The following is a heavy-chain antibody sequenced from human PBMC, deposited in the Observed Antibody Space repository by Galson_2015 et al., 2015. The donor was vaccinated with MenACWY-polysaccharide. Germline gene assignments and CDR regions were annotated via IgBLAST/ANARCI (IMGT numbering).Heavy chain of an antibody. CDR3: AIEGGSSGRSGYFDP. CDR1: AFTLHRYI. Sequence: SLRLSCADSAFTLHRYIIHWVRQAPGKGLEWVAAMPHDGYSKYYIDSAKGRFTISRDSSNNVVHLQMDSLRPEDTAVYYCAIEGGSSGRSGYFDPWGQGTLVTVSS. J-gene: IGHJ4*02. V-gene: IGHV3-30*04. D-gene: IGHD6-19*01. CDR2: MPHDGYSK.